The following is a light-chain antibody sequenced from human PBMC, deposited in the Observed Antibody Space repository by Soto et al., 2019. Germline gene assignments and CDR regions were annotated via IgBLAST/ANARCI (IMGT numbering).Light chain of an antibody. Sequence: EIVLTQSPGTLSLSPGERVTLSCRASQSVTITYLAWFQQKPGQAPRLLMYGASSRATGIPDRFSASGSGTDFTLTITRLEPEDSAVYYCQQYGTSPWKFGQGTKVDTK. V-gene: IGKV3-20*01. J-gene: IGKJ1*01. CDR2: GAS. CDR3: QQYGTSPWK. CDR1: QSVTITY.